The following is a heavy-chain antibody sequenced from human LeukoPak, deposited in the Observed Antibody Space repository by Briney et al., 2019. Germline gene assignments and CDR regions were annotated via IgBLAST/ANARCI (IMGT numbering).Heavy chain of an antibody. CDR2: ISWNSGSI. CDR1: GFTFDDYS. CDR3: AEGSIANFDYMDY. Sequence: GRSLRLSCAASGFTFDDYSMRWVRQAPGKGLEWVSDISWNSGSIDYADSVKGRFTISRDNAKNSLYLQMNSLRVKDMALYDCAEGSIANFDYMDYWGQGTMVTVSS. J-gene: IGHJ4*02. V-gene: IGHV3-9*03. D-gene: IGHD2-21*01.